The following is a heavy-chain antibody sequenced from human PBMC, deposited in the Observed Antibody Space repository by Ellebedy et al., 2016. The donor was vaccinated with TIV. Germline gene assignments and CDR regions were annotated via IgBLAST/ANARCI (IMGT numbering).Heavy chain of an antibody. J-gene: IGHJ4*02. V-gene: IGHV5-51*01. CDR3: ARAPPDYYGSGDEADY. D-gene: IGHD3-10*01. CDR1: GYSFTSYW. Sequence: GESLKISXKGSGYSFTSYWIGWVRQMPGKGLEWMGIIYPGDSDTRYSPSFQGQVTISADKSISTAYLQWSSLKASDTAMYYCARAPPDYYGSGDEADYWGQGTLVTVSS. CDR2: IYPGDSDT.